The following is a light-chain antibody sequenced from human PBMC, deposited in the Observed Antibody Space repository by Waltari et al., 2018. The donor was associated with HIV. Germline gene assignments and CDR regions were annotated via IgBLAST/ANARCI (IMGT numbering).Light chain of an antibody. CDR1: QAIRND. Sequence: AIQMTQSPSSLSASVGDRVTLTCRASQAIRNDLAWFQQIPGKAPKLLIYTTSTSQSGVPSRFSASGSGSDFTLTISSLQPEDLATYYCLQDHDFPRTFGQGTKVDLK. V-gene: IGKV1-6*01. CDR3: LQDHDFPRT. J-gene: IGKJ1*01. CDR2: TTS.